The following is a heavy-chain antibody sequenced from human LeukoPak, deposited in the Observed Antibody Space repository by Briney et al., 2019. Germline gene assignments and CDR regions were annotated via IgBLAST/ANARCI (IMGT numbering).Heavy chain of an antibody. J-gene: IGHJ3*02. D-gene: IGHD5-18*01. Sequence: GGSLRLSCAASGFTVSSNYMSWVRQAPGKGLEWVSVIYSGGSTYYADSVKGRFTISRDNSKNTLYLQMNSLRAEDTAVYYCAGGPGGYSYGDAFDIWGQGTMVTVSS. CDR2: IYSGGST. CDR1: GFTVSSNY. CDR3: AGGPGGYSYGDAFDI. V-gene: IGHV3-53*01.